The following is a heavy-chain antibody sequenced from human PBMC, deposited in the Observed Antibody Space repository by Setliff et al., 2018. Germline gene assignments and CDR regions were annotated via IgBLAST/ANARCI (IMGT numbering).Heavy chain of an antibody. V-gene: IGHV3-23*01. CDR1: GFDYA. CDR2: ISGGADKT. J-gene: IGHJ4*02. Sequence: GESLKISCVVSGFDYAMSWVRQAPGKRLEWVSSISGGADKTYYADSVRGRFTISRDNSKNILYLQMNSLRPEDTAVYYCARFAKCGGHCWNDYWGQGTRVTVPQ. D-gene: IGHD2-21*02. CDR3: ARFAKCGGHCWNDY.